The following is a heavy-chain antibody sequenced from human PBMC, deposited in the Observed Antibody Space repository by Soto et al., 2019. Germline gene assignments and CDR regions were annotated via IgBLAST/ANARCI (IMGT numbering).Heavy chain of an antibody. CDR2: ISGSGDST. V-gene: IGHV3-23*01. CDR3: AKERSSGRGFDY. CDR1: GFTFSTYA. D-gene: IGHD6-19*01. J-gene: IGHJ4*02. Sequence: PGGSLRLSCAVSGFTFSTYAMNWVRQAPGKGLEWVSGISGSGDSTYYADSVKGRFTVSRDNSKNTLYLQMNSLRAEDTAVFYCAKERSSGRGFDYWGQGTLVTVSS.